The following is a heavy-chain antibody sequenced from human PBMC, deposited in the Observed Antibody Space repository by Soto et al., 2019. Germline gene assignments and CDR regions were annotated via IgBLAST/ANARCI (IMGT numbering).Heavy chain of an antibody. Sequence: QVQLVQSGAEVKKPGASVKVSCKASGYTFTSYDINWVRQATGQGLEWMGWMNPNSGNTGYAQKFQGRVTMTRNTSISTAYMELSSLSSEYTAVYYGARVGSGWYQYYFDYWGKGTLVTVSS. CDR2: MNPNSGNT. CDR3: ARVGSGWYQYYFDY. V-gene: IGHV1-8*01. CDR1: GYTFTSYD. D-gene: IGHD6-19*01. J-gene: IGHJ4*02.